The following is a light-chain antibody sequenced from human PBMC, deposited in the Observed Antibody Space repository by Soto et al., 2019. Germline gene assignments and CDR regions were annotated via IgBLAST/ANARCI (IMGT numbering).Light chain of an antibody. Sequence: DIVMTQSPDSLALSLGERATINCKSSQSVLYSSNNKNYLAWYQQKPGQPPKLLIYWASTRESGVPDRFSGSGSGTDFTLTISSLQAEDVAVYYCQQYYSVPHWTFRQGTKADIK. CDR2: WAS. J-gene: IGKJ1*01. CDR1: QSVLYSSNNKNY. CDR3: QQYYSVPHWT. V-gene: IGKV4-1*01.